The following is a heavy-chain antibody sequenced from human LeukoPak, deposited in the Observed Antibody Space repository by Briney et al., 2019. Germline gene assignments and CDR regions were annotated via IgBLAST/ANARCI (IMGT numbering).Heavy chain of an antibody. CDR3: ATAWLLPLPGGGNWFDP. V-gene: IGHV1-24*01. Sequence: ASMKVSCKVSGYTPTELSMHRVPHAPGKGLEWMAGFDPEDGETIYAQKFQGRVTMTEDTSTDTAYMELSSLRSEDTAVYYCATAWLLPLPGGGNWFDPWGQGTLVTVSS. D-gene: IGHD2-15*01. CDR2: FDPEDGET. J-gene: IGHJ5*02. CDR1: GYTPTELS.